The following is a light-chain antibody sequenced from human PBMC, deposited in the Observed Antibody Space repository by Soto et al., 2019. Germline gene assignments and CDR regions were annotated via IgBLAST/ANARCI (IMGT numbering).Light chain of an antibody. CDR3: QSYDSSNHVV. CDR2: EDN. Sequence: NFMLTQSHSVSESPGKTVTISCTRSSGSIASNYVQWYQQHPGSAPTTVIYEDNQRPSGVPDRFSGSIDSSSNSASLTISGLKTEDEADYYCQSYDSSNHVVFGGGTKLTVL. CDR1: SGSIASNY. J-gene: IGLJ2*01. V-gene: IGLV6-57*03.